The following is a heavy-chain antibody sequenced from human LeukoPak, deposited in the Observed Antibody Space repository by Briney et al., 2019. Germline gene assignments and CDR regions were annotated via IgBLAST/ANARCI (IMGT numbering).Heavy chain of an antibody. CDR3: ARVFSQWEPQGAFDI. CDR2: IIPIFRTA. Sequence: ASVKVSCKASGGTYSSYAISWVRQAPGQGLEWMGRIIPIFRTANYAQKFQGRVTITTDESTSTAYMELSSLRSEDTAVYYCARVFSQWEPQGAFDIWGQGTMVTVSS. CDR1: GGTYSSYA. D-gene: IGHD1-26*01. V-gene: IGHV1-69*05. J-gene: IGHJ3*02.